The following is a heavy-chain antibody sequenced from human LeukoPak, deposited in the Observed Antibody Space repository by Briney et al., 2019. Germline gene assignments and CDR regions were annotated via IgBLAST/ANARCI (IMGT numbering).Heavy chain of an antibody. CDR3: AKGRGYCSSTGCYATKGYYYYYYGMDV. CDR1: GFTFSSYA. D-gene: IGHD2-2*03. V-gene: IGHV3-23*01. J-gene: IGHJ6*02. Sequence: GGSLRLSCAASGFTFSSYAMSWVRQAPGKGLEWVSAISGSGGSTYYADSVKGRFTISRDNSKNTLYLQMNSLRAEDTAVYYCAKGRGYCSSTGCYATKGYYYYYYGMDVWGQGTTVTVSS. CDR2: ISGSGGST.